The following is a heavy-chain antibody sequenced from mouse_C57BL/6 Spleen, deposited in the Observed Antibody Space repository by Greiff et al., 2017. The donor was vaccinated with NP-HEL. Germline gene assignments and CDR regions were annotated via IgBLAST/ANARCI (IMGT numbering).Heavy chain of an antibody. CDR3: ARDGDGSSLSYAMDY. V-gene: IGHV1-54*01. Sequence: QVQLQQSGAELVRPGTSVKVSCKASGYAFTNYLIEWVKQRPGQGLEWIGVINPGSGGTNYNEKFKGKATLTADKSSSTAYMQLSSLTSEDSAVYFCARDGDGSSLSYAMDYWGQGTSVTVSS. CDR1: GYAFTNYL. J-gene: IGHJ4*01. D-gene: IGHD1-1*01. CDR2: INPGSGGT.